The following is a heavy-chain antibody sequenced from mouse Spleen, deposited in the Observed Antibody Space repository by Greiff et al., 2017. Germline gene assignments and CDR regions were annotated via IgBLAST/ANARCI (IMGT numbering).Heavy chain of an antibody. CDR2: IDPSDSYT. J-gene: IGHJ2*01. D-gene: IGHD1-1*01. Sequence: VQLQQPGAELVKPGASVKLSCKASGYTFTSYWMQWVKQRPGQGLEWIGEIDPSDSYTNYNQKFKGKATLTVDTSSSTAYMQLSSLTSEDSAVYYCARLGYYYGSSYVRGYFDYWGQGTTLTVSS. CDR3: ARLGYYYGSSYVRGYFDY. V-gene: IGHV1-50*01. CDR1: GYTFTSYW.